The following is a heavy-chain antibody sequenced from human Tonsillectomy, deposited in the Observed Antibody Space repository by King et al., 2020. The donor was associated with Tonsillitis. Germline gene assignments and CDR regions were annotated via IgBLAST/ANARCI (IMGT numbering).Heavy chain of an antibody. CDR3: ASITVTYYFEY. Sequence: QLQESGPGLVKPSETLSLTCTVSGGSISSSNNYWGWIRQPPGKGLEWIGNIHYSGITYYNPSLESRVTISVDTSKNQFSLKLSSVTAADTAVYYCASITVTYYFEYWGQGTLVTVSS. D-gene: IGHD4-11*01. V-gene: IGHV4-39*01. J-gene: IGHJ4*02. CDR1: GGSISSSNNY. CDR2: IHYSGIT.